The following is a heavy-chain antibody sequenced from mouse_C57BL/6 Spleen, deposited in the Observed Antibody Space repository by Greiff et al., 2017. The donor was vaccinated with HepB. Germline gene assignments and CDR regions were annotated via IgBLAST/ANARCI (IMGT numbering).Heavy chain of an antibody. Sequence: QVHVKQSGAELVKPGASVKISCKASGYAFSSYWMNWVKQRPGKGLEWIGQIYPGDGDTNYNGKFKRKATLTADKSSSTAYMQLSSLTSEDSAVYFCSKGLLRYFDVWGTGTTVTVSS. J-gene: IGHJ1*03. CDR1: GYAFSSYW. CDR3: SKGLLRYFDV. CDR2: IYPGDGDT. D-gene: IGHD1-1*01. V-gene: IGHV1-80*01.